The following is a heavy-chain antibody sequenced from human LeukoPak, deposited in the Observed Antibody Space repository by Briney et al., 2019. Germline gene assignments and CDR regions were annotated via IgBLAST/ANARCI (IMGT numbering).Heavy chain of an antibody. Sequence: PGGSLRLSCVAAGFTFSNYAMHWVRPAPGKGLEWVAVISYDGSNKHYADFVKGLFTISRDNSKNTLYLKMHSLRAEDTAVYYCARDLCFDCLPQPSNSFDPWGQGTLVTVSS. CDR2: ISYDGSNK. D-gene: IGHD3-9*01. V-gene: IGHV3-30-3*01. CDR3: ARDLCFDCLPQPSNSFDP. J-gene: IGHJ5*02. CDR1: GFTFSNYA.